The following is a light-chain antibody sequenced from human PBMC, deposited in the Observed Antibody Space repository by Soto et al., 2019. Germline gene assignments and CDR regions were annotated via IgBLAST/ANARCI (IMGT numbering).Light chain of an antibody. CDR2: ATS. J-gene: IGKJ5*01. CDR3: QQYNKWPLI. V-gene: IGKV3-15*01. CDR1: QSVYSN. Sequence: IVMTQSPATLSVSPGERATLSCRASQSVYSNLAWYQQKPGQAPRLLIYATSTRATGIPARFSGSGSGTEFTLTISGLQSEDFAIYYCQQYNKWPLIFDQGTRLEIK.